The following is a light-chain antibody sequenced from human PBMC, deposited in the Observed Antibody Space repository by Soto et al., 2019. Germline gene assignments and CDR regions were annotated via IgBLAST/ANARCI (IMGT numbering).Light chain of an antibody. CDR3: QRSFSTPLT. Sequence: DIQMTQSPSSLSASVGDRVTITCRASQSISSYLHWYQQKPGKAPKLLIYAASSLQSGGPSRFSGCGSGTDFTLTFSSLQPEDFATYYCQRSFSTPLTFGGGTKVEIK. CDR2: AAS. V-gene: IGKV1-39*01. J-gene: IGKJ4*01. CDR1: QSISSY.